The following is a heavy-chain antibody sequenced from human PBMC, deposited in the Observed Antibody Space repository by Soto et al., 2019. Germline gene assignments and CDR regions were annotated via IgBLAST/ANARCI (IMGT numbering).Heavy chain of an antibody. CDR2: TYYRSKWYN. CDR3: ARESAGDRVGYYYYMDV. CDR1: GDSVSSNSAA. V-gene: IGHV6-1*01. J-gene: IGHJ6*03. D-gene: IGHD2-21*01. Sequence: SQTLSLTCAISGDSVSSNSAAWNWIRQSPSRGLEWLGRTYYRSKWYNDYAVSVKSRITINTDTSKNQFSLQLNSVTPEDTAVYYCARESAGDRVGYYYYMDVWGKGTTVTVSS.